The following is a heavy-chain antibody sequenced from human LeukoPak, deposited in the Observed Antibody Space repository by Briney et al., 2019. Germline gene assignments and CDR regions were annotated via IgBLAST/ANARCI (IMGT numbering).Heavy chain of an antibody. J-gene: IGHJ3*02. CDR2: IYYSGST. CDR1: GGSISSYY. Sequence: PSETLSLTCTVSGGSISSYYWSWIRQPPGKGLEWIGYIYYSGSTNYHPSLKSRVTISVDTSKNQFSLKLSSVTAADTAVYYCAREPLRDYGDYESSFAFDIWGQGTMVTVSS. CDR3: AREPLRDYGDYESSFAFDI. V-gene: IGHV4-59*12. D-gene: IGHD4-17*01.